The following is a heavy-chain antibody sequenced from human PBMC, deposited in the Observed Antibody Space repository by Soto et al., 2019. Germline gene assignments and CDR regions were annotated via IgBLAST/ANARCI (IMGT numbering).Heavy chain of an antibody. CDR2: LDHTGNS. Sequence: QVQLQESGPRRLKPSQTLSLTCSFLGGSISMGDNSWNWIRQHPGKGLEWIGYLDHTGNSYYNPSLKSRITMSVDTSENEFSLKLRSVTAADTAVYYCARESSIGSYYFDYWGQGTLVTVSS. D-gene: IGHD3-22*01. J-gene: IGHJ4*02. V-gene: IGHV4-31*03. CDR1: GGSISMGDNS. CDR3: ARESSIGSYYFDY.